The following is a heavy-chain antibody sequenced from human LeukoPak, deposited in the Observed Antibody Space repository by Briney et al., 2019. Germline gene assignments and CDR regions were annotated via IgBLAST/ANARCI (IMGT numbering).Heavy chain of an antibody. CDR2: ISNSGVST. CDR1: RFTFSSYA. CDR3: ARDRVGSSTSCYDY. V-gene: IGHV3-23*01. D-gene: IGHD2-2*01. Sequence: GGSLRLSCTASRFTFSSYAMTWVRQAPGKGLEWVSGISNSGVSTYYADSVKGRFTISRDNSINTLYLQMNSLRAEDTAVYYCARDRVGSSTSCYDYWGQGTLVTVSS. J-gene: IGHJ4*02.